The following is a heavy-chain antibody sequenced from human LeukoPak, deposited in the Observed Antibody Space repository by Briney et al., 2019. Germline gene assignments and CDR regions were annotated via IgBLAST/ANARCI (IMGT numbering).Heavy chain of an antibody. CDR3: ARDHGGSYYFFDY. Sequence: GGSLRLSCAASGFTFSSYAMSWVRQAPGKGLEWVSAISGSGGSTYYADSVKGRFTISRDNSKNTLYLQMNSLRAEDTAVYYCARDHGGSYYFFDYWGQGTLVTVSS. CDR2: ISGSGGST. V-gene: IGHV3-23*01. CDR1: GFTFSSYA. J-gene: IGHJ4*02. D-gene: IGHD1-26*01.